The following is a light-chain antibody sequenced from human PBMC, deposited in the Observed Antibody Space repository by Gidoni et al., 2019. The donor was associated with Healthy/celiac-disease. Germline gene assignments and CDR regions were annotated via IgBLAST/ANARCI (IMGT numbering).Light chain of an antibody. CDR3: LLSYSGARPHV. CDR1: TGAVTSGHY. V-gene: IGLV7-46*01. J-gene: IGLJ1*01. CDR2: DTS. Sequence: QAVETPEPSLTVSPGGTVTPTCGSSTGAVTSGHYPYWFQQKPGQAPRTLIYDTSNKHSWTPARFSGSLLGGKAALTLSGAQPEDEAEYYCLLSYSGARPHVFGTGTKVTVL.